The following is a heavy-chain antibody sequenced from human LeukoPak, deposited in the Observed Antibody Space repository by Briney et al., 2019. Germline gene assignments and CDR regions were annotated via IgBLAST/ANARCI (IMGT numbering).Heavy chain of an antibody. CDR1: GGSVSSSGYY. V-gene: IGHV4-39*01. J-gene: IGHJ4*02. CDR3: ARQPYYYDSSGYLV. D-gene: IGHD3-22*01. Sequence: KPSETLSLTCTVSGGSVSSSGYYWGWIRQPPGKGLEWIGSIYYSGSTYYNPSPKSRVTISVDTSKNQFSLKLSSVTAADTAVYYCARQPYYYDSSGYLVWGQGTLVTVSS. CDR2: IYYSGST.